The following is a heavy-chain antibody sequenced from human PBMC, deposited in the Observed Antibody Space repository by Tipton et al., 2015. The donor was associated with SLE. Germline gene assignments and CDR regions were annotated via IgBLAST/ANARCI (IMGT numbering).Heavy chain of an antibody. CDR1: GFTKSPAGY. Sequence: TLSLTCTVSGFTKSPAGYCGLIRSPTGKGLRGIGTFCYSGNTYYNPSLKSRVTISVDTSKNQFSLKLSSVTAADTAVYYCAREEGAARGFGLNWFDP. CDR3: AREEGAARGFGLNWFDP. D-gene: IGHD6-6*01. CDR2: FCYSGNT. V-gene: IGHV4-38-2*02. J-gene: IGHJ5*02.